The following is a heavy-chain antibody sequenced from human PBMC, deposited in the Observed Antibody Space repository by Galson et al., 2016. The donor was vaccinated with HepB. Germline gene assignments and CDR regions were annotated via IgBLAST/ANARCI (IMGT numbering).Heavy chain of an antibody. CDR1: GDSVSSNSAD. V-gene: IGHV6-1*01. Sequence: CAISGDSVSSNSADWNWIRQSPSRGLEWLGRTFYRSNWQNDYAESVKSRISINPDTSKNQFSLHLNSVTPEDTAVYYCARSYLLGRGFGWWGQGTLVTVSS. CDR3: ARSYLLGRGFGW. D-gene: IGHD7-27*01. J-gene: IGHJ4*02. CDR2: TFYRSNWQN.